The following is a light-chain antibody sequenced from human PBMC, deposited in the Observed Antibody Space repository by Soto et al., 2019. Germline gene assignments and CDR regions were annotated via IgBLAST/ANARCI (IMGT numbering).Light chain of an antibody. V-gene: IGKV3-11*01. Sequence: IVMTQSPATLSVSPGERATLSCRASQRVSNDFAWYQQKPGQAPRLLIYDASNRATGIPARFSGSGSGTDFTLTISSLEPEDFAVYYCQQRSNWPRTFGQGTKVDIK. CDR1: QRVSND. CDR3: QQRSNWPRT. J-gene: IGKJ1*01. CDR2: DAS.